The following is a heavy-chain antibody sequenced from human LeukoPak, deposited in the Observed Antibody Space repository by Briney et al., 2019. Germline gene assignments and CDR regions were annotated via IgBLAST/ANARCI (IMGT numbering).Heavy chain of an antibody. CDR2: ITPSGNNK. Sequence: GGSLRLSCAVSGFTFSRYSLHWVRQAPGKGLEWISYITPSGNNKYYSDSVKGRFTISRDDAKNTLYLQMNDLRAEDTAVYYCARAGSFRFDYWGQGTLVTVSS. D-gene: IGHD3-10*01. J-gene: IGHJ4*02. CDR1: GFTFSRYS. CDR3: ARAGSFRFDY. V-gene: IGHV3-21*05.